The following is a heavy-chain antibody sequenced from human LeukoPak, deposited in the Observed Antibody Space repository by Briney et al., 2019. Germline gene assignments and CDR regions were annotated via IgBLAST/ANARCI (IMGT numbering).Heavy chain of an antibody. J-gene: IGHJ4*02. CDR3: ATPGRRWDYFDF. V-gene: IGHV3-15*01. D-gene: IGHD5-24*01. CDR2: IKTKADGGTT. CDR1: GFTLSNAW. Sequence: WGSLRLSCTVSGFTLSNAWMTWVRQAPGKGLEWIGRIKTKADGGTTDYAAPVKGRFTILRDDSKNTVYLQMNSLKVEDTAVYSCATPGRRWDYFDFWGRGTLVTVSS.